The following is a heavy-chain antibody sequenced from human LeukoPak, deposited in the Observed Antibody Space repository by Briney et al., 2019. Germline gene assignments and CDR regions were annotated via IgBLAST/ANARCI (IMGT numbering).Heavy chain of an antibody. CDR1: GFTVSSNY. J-gene: IGHJ6*03. CDR2: IYSGGST. CDR3: ARMRLGQYYMDV. Sequence: GGSLRLSCAASGFTVSSNYMSWVRQAPGKGLEWVSVIYSGGSTYYADSVKGRFTISRENAENSLYLQMNSLRAGDTAVYYCARMRLGQYYMDVWGKGTTVTISS. D-gene: IGHD4-11*01. V-gene: IGHV3-66*01.